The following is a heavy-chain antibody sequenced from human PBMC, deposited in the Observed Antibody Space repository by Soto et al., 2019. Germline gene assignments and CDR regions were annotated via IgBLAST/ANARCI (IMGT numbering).Heavy chain of an antibody. Sequence: ASVKVSCKASGYTFTSYAMHWVRQAPGQRLEWMGWINAGNGNTKYSQKFQGRVTITRDTSASTAYMELSSLRSEDTAVYYCARSPLWFGEFSWFDPWGQGTLVTVSS. CDR3: ARSPLWFGEFSWFDP. J-gene: IGHJ5*02. V-gene: IGHV1-3*01. D-gene: IGHD3-10*01. CDR2: INAGNGNT. CDR1: GYTFTSYA.